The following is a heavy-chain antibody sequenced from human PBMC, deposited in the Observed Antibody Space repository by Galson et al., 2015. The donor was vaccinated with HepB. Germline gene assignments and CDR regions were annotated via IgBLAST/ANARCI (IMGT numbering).Heavy chain of an antibody. CDR2: IKSDGSST. D-gene: IGHD6-13*01. CDR1: GFTFSSYW. V-gene: IGHV3-74*01. J-gene: IGHJ5*02. CDR3: TRGGFGSSWRGSGWFDP. Sequence: SLRLSCAVSGFTFSSYWMHWVRQAPGKGLVWVSRIKSDGSSTSYADSVKGRFTISRDNAKNTLYLQMNSLRAEDTAVYYCTRGGFGSSWRGSGWFDPWGQGTLVTVSS.